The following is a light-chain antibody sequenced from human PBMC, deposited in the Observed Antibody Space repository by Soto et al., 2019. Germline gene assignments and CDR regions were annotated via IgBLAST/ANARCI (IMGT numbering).Light chain of an antibody. J-gene: IGKJ3*01. Sequence: EIVLTQSPGTLSLSPGERATLSCRASQSINNRYLAWYQEKHGQAPRLLIYAASSTATGIPDRFSGSGSETYSPLNISRLEPEDFAVYYCQQFGSSPGFTFGPGTKVDIK. CDR1: QSINNRY. CDR2: AAS. V-gene: IGKV3-20*01. CDR3: QQFGSSPGFT.